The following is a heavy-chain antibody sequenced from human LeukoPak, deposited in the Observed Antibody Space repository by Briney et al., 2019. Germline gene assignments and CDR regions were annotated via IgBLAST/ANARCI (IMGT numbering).Heavy chain of an antibody. Sequence: GRSLRLSCAASGFTFDDYAMHWVRHAPGKGLEWVSGISWNSGSIGYADSVKGRFTISRDNAKNSLYLQMNSLRAEDTALYYCAKDTGSGSFNYFDYWGQGTLVTVSS. CDR1: GFTFDDYA. CDR3: AKDTGSGSFNYFDY. CDR2: ISWNSGSI. V-gene: IGHV3-9*01. J-gene: IGHJ4*02. D-gene: IGHD3-10*01.